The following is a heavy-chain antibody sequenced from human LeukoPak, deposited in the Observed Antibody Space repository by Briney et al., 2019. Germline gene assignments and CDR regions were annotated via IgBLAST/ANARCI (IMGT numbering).Heavy chain of an antibody. V-gene: IGHV3-11*01. CDR1: GFTFSDYY. Sequence: PGGSLRLSCAASGFTFSDYYMSWIRQAPGKGLEWVSYISSSGSTMYYADSVKGRFTISRDNAKNSLYLQMNSLRAEDTAVYYCARASPGWYEEYNWFDPWGQGTLVTVSS. J-gene: IGHJ5*02. CDR2: ISSSGSTM. CDR3: ARASPGWYEEYNWFDP. D-gene: IGHD6-19*01.